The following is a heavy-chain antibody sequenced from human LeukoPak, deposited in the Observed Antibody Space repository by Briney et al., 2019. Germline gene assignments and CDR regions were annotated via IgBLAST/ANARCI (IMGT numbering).Heavy chain of an antibody. D-gene: IGHD5-24*01. J-gene: IGHJ3*02. V-gene: IGHV1-69*05. Sequence: SVKVSCKASGGTFSSYAISWVRQAPGQGLEWMGRIIPIFSTANYAQKFQGRVTITTDESTSTAYMELSSLRSEDTAVYYCARGDGYNHAFDIWGQGTMVTVSS. CDR1: GGTFSSYA. CDR3: ARGDGYNHAFDI. CDR2: IIPIFSTA.